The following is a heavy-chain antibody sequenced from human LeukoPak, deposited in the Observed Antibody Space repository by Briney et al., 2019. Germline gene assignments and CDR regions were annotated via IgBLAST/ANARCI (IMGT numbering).Heavy chain of an antibody. CDR2: IYSSGDT. CDR3: ARGRWGGDSLSGYSYYFDC. Sequence: GGSLTLSCAASGFTVSSNYMGWVRQPPAKGLEWVSLIYSSGDTYYADSVKGRFTISRDNSKNTLYFQMNSLRPEETAVYYCARGRWGGDSLSGYSYYFDCWGQGTLVTVSS. V-gene: IGHV3-66*02. J-gene: IGHJ4*02. D-gene: IGHD3-3*01. CDR1: GFTVSSNY.